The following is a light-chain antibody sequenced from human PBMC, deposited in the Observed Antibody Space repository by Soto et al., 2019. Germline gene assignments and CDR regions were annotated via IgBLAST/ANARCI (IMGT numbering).Light chain of an antibody. J-gene: IGLJ1*01. CDR1: SSDVGGYNY. CDR2: DVS. CDR3: SSYAGSNNPYV. Sequence: QAVVTQPPSASGSPGQSVTISCTGTSSDVGGYNYVSWYQQHPGKAPKLMIYDVSKRPSGVPDRFSGSKSDNTASLTVSGLQAEDEADYYCSSYAGSNNPYVFGTGTKVTVL. V-gene: IGLV2-8*01.